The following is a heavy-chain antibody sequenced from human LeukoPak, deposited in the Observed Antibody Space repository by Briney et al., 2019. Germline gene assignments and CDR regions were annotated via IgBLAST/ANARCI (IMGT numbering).Heavy chain of an antibody. D-gene: IGHD3-16*01. CDR1: GITLSNYG. V-gene: IGHV3-23*01. CDR3: ARRGMDFDY. Sequence: GGSLRLSCAVSGITLSNYGMSWVRQAPGKGLEWVAGISDSGGRTNYADSVKGRFTISRDNAKNSLYLQMNSLRAEDTAVYYCARRGMDFDYWGQGTLVTVSS. CDR2: ISDSGGRT. J-gene: IGHJ4*02.